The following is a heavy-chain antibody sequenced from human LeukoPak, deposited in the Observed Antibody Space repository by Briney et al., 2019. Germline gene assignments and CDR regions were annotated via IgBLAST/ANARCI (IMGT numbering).Heavy chain of an antibody. V-gene: IGHV4-59*12. J-gene: IGHJ3*01. Sequence: SETLSLTCSVSGGSISDCFWGWIRQPPGKGLEWIGHVYYLGNPTSSPSLKSRVSILVDTSKNQCSLELSSVTAADTAVYYCARRFRTGGDLHHDAYDVWGQGTVVTVSS. CDR2: VYYLGNP. CDR3: ARRFRTGGDLHHDAYDV. CDR1: GGSISDCF. D-gene: IGHD3-16*01.